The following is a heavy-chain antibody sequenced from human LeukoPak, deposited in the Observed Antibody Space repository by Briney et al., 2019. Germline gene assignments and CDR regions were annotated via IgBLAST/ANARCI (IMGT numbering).Heavy chain of an antibody. CDR1: GFTFSSYE. J-gene: IGHJ4*02. CDR2: ISSSGSTI. D-gene: IGHD6-13*01. V-gene: IGHV3-48*03. Sequence: GGSLRLSCAASGFTFSSYEMNWVRQAPGKGLEWVSYISSSGSTIYYADSVKGRFTISRDNVKNSLYLQMNSLRAEDTAVYYCARYGSLSADGYSSSWLLYYFDYWGQGTLVTVSS. CDR3: ARYGSLSADGYSSSWLLYYFDY.